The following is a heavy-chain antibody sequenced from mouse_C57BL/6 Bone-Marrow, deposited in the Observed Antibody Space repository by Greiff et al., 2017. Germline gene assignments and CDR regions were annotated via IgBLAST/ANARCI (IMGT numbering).Heavy chain of an antibody. CDR2: IHPNSGST. CDR1: GYTFTSYW. J-gene: IGHJ4*01. CDR3: ARLLPLYYYAMDY. V-gene: IGHV1-64*01. D-gene: IGHD1-1*01. Sequence: VQLQQSGAELVKPGASVKMSCKASGYTFTSYWITWVKQRPGQGLEWIGMIHPNSGSTNYNEKFKSKATLTVDKSSSTAYMQLSSLTSEDSAVYYCARLLPLYYYAMDYWGQGTSVTVSS.